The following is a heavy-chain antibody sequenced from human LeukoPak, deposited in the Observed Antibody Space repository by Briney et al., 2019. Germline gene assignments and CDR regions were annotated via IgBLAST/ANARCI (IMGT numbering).Heavy chain of an antibody. CDR3: AIELYYYDSSGRDY. CDR2: IYYSGST. CDR1: GGSISSSSYY. J-gene: IGHJ4*02. V-gene: IGHV4-39*02. Sequence: SETLSLTCAVSGGSISSSSYYWAWIRLPPGKGLEWIGSIYYSGSTYYNPSLKSRVTISVDTSKNQFSLKLSSVTAADTAVYYCAIELYYYDSSGRDYWGQGTLVTVSS. D-gene: IGHD3-22*01.